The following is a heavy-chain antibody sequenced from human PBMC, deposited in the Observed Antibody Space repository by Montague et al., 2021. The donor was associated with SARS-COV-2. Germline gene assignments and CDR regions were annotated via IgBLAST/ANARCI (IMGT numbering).Heavy chain of an antibody. V-gene: IGHV3-23*01. D-gene: IGHD4-11*01. J-gene: IGHJ5*02. CDR3: AKLLDSNHVFSGLGCHWFDP. Sequence: SLRLSCAASGFTFSSYTMTWVRQAPGKGLEWVSAISGSGGSTFYADSVKARFTISRDNSKNTLYLQLNSLRAEDTAVYYCAKLLDSNHVFSGLGCHWFDPWGQGTLVSVSS. CDR2: ISGSGGST. CDR1: GFTFSSYT.